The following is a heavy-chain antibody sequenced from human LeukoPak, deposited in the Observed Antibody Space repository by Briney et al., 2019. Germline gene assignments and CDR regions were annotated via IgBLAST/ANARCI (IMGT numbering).Heavy chain of an antibody. V-gene: IGHV3-21*01. J-gene: IGHJ4*02. Sequence: PGGSLRLSCAASGFTFSSYSMNWVSQAPGKRLEWVSSISSSSSYIYYADSVKGRFTISRDTAKNSLYLQMNSLRAEDTAVYYCARDGGSSWYYFDYWGQGTLVTVSS. CDR2: ISSSSSYI. CDR1: GFTFSSYS. CDR3: ARDGGSSWYYFDY. D-gene: IGHD6-13*01.